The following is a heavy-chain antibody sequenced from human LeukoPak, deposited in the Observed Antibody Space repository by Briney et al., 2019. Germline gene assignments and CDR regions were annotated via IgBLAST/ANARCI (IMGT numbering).Heavy chain of an antibody. CDR1: GGPFSGYF. CDR2: IHNSGTT. CDR3: ARRYYYNLGSFPFDF. D-gene: IGHD3-10*01. Sequence: SETLSLTCAVSGGPFSGYFWSWIRQSSGKGLEWIGEIHNSGTTNYNPSLNSRVTISEDTSKNQFYLNLSSVTAADTAVYYCARRYYYNLGSFPFDFWGQGTLVSVSS. J-gene: IGHJ4*02. V-gene: IGHV4-34*01.